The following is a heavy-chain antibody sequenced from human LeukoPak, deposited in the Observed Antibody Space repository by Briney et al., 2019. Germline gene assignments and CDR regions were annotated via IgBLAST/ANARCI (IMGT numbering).Heavy chain of an antibody. V-gene: IGHV4-61*02. D-gene: IGHD2-2*02. CDR2: IYTSGST. Sequence: SETPSLTCTVSGGSISSGTYFWSWIRQPAGKGLEWIGRIYTSGSTNYNPSLKSRVTMSVDTSRNQFSLRLSSVTAADTAVYYCASEVPASIDYFQHWGQGTLVTVSS. J-gene: IGHJ1*01. CDR3: ASEVPASIDYFQH. CDR1: GGSISSGTYF.